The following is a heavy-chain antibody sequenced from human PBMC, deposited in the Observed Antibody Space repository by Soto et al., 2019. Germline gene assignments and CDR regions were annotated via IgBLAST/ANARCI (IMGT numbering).Heavy chain of an antibody. D-gene: IGHD5-12*01. V-gene: IGHV4-59*01. J-gene: IGHJ6*02. CDR2: IYYSGST. CDR1: GDSIRSYY. CDR3: ARAYGGFDNGLDV. Sequence: KASVTLSLTCTVSGDSIRSYYWTWIRQPPGKGLELIGYIYYSGSTRYNPSLKSRVTISVDMSKNQFSLKLSSVIAADTAVYYCARAYGGFDNGLDVWGQGTAVTVSS.